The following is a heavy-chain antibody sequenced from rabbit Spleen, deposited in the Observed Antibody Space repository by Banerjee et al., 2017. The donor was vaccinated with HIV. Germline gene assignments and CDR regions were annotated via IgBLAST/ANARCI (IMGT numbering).Heavy chain of an antibody. CDR3: AGNDYGTL. CDR2: IGAGSGGTT. J-gene: IGHJ4*01. V-gene: IGHV1S40*01. D-gene: IGHD6-1*01. Sequence: QSLEESGGDLVKPGTSLTLTCTASGLSFISGYYMCWVRQAPGKGLEWIACIGAGSGGTTYYANWAKGRFTISKTSSTTVTLQMTSLTVADTATYFCAGNDYGTLWGPGTLVTVS. CDR1: GLSFISGYY.